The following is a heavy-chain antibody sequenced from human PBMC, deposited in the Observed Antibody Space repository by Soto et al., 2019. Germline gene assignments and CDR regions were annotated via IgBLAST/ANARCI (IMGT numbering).Heavy chain of an antibody. CDR2: IKQDGSEK. J-gene: IGHJ3*01. Sequence: GWSLRLSCAASGFTFSSYWMSWVRQAPGKGLEWVANIKQDGSEKYYVDSVKGRFTISRDNAKNSLYLQMNSLRAEDTAVYYCARQVGYYDFWSGFWGQGTMVTVSS. D-gene: IGHD3-3*01. V-gene: IGHV3-7*01. CDR3: ARQVGYYDFWSGF. CDR1: GFTFSSYW.